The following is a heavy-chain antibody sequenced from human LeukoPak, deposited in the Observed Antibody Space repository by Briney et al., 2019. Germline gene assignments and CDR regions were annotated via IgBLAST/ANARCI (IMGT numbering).Heavy chain of an antibody. CDR2: FSTSDNYT. Sequence: TGGSLTLSCAASGLTFSDYYMSSPRQPAGEGMEWLSYFSTSDNYTYDADSVKGRFDISRDNAKNSLYLQMNSLGAEDMAVYYCARNSGTHYGLDYWGQGTLVTVSS. J-gene: IGHJ4*02. CDR1: GLTFSDYY. V-gene: IGHV3-11*03. D-gene: IGHD1-26*01. CDR3: ARNSGTHYGLDY.